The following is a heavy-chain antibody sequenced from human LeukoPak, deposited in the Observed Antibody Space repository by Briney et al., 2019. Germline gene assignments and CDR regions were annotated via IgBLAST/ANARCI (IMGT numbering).Heavy chain of an antibody. CDR3: AREVDYYDGSGYYSSRYFQH. CDR1: GFTVSSNY. D-gene: IGHD3-22*01. J-gene: IGHJ1*01. Sequence: GGSLRLSCAASGFTVSSNYMSWVRQAPGKGLEWVSVIYSGGSTYYADSVKGRFTISRDNSKNTLYLQMNSLRAEDTAVYYCAREVDYYDGSGYYSSRYFQHWGQGTLVTVSS. CDR2: IYSGGST. V-gene: IGHV3-53*01.